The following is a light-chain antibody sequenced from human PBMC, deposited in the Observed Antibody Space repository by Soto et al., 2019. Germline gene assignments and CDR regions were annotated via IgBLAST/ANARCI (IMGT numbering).Light chain of an antibody. CDR1: HDITKY. J-gene: IGKJ2*01. V-gene: IGKV1-33*01. CDR2: DTS. Sequence: DIQMTQSPSSLSASVGDRVTITCQASHDITKYLNWYQQKPGKAPKLLIYDTSNLETGVPFRFSGRGAGTNFTLTISGLRPEDFATYYSQYYDNFPPMFTFGQGTKLEMK. CDR3: QYYDNFPPMFT.